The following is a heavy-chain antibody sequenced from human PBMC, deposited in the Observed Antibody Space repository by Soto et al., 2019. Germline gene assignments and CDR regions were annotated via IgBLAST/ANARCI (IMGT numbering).Heavy chain of an antibody. J-gene: IGHJ6*02. D-gene: IGHD6-19*01. CDR3: ARLGIAVADYYYYGMDV. CDR2: INPSGGST. CDR1: GYSFTSYY. V-gene: IGHV1-46*01. Sequence: ASVKVACKASGYSFTSYYMHWVRQAHGQGLEWMGIINPSGGSTSYAQKFQGRVTMTRDKSISTAYLQWSSLKASDTAMYYCARLGIAVADYYYYGMDVWGQGTTVTVSS.